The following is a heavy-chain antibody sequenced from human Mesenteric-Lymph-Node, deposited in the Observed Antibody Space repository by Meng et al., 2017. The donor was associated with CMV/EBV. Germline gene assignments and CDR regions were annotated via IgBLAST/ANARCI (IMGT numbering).Heavy chain of an antibody. CDR3: TTDRTNNDFWRGRD. CDR2: IKSRTDGGTA. Sequence: SGFSFSSGWMSWVRQAPGKGLEWLGRIKSRTDGGTADYPAPVKARFIISRDDSKSTLYLQLNSLRIEDSAMYYCTTDRTNNDFWRGRDWGRGTLVTVSS. CDR1: GFSFSSGW. V-gene: IGHV3-15*01. J-gene: IGHJ4*02. D-gene: IGHD3-3*01.